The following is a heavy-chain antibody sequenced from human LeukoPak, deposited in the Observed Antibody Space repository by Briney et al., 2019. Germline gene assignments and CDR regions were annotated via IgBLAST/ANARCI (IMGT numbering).Heavy chain of an antibody. J-gene: IGHJ4*02. Sequence: GSLKLSCAASGFTVSSNYMSWVRQAPGKGLEWVSVIYGGGSTYYADSVKGRFTISRDNSKNTLYLQMNSLRAEDTAVYYCARDPYCGGDCFTPWGQGSPGTVSS. CDR3: ARDPYCGGDCFTP. CDR1: GFTVSSNY. CDR2: IYGGGST. V-gene: IGHV3-66*01. D-gene: IGHD2-21*02.